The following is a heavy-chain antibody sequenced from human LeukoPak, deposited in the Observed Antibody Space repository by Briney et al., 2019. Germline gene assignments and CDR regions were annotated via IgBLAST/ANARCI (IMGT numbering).Heavy chain of an antibody. J-gene: IGHJ6*03. V-gene: IGHV3-64*01. CDR3: ARSGRDDTDYYSYMNV. Sequence: GGSLRLSCAAFGFTFSSYSMHWVRQTPGKGLDCVSGINNNGDKTYYAKSVKGRFTISRDNSKNTMYLQMGGLRVEDMAVYYCARSGRDDTDYYSYMNVWGRGTTVTVSS. CDR1: GFTFSSYS. D-gene: IGHD1-1*01. CDR2: INNNGDKT.